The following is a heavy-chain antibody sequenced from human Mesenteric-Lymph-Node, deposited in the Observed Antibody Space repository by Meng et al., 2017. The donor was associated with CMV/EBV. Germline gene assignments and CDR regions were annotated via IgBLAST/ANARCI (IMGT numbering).Heavy chain of an antibody. V-gene: IGHV4-59*01. Sequence: GSLRLSCIVSDASISSYYWGWIRQPPGKGLEWIAYDSGSTNYNPSLQTRVTISINTSKNQFSLKLTSVTAADTAVYYCARRPAYSGAFDSWGQGTLVTVSS. D-gene: IGHD4-11*01. CDR1: DASISSYY. CDR2: DSGST. CDR3: ARRPAYSGAFDS. J-gene: IGHJ4*02.